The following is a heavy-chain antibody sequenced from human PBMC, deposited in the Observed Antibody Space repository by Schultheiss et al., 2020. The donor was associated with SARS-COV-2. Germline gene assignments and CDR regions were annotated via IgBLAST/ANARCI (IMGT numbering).Heavy chain of an antibody. V-gene: IGHV1-2*04. CDR3: ARASDDSSGYSDY. J-gene: IGHJ4*02. CDR1: GYTFTGYY. Sequence: ASVKVSCKASGYTFTGYYMHWVRQAPGQGLEWMGWINPNSGGTNYAQKFQGWVTMTRDTSISTAYMELSRLRSDDTAVYYCARASDDSSGYSDYWGQGTLVTVSS. D-gene: IGHD3-22*01. CDR2: INPNSGGT.